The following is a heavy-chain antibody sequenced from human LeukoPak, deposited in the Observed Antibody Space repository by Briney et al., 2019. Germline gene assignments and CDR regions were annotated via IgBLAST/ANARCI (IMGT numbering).Heavy chain of an antibody. Sequence: GGSLRLSCAASGFTFRIYSMNWVRQAPAKGLEWVSSISSSSTYIYYADSVKGRFTISRDNAKNSLYLQMNSLRAEDTAVYYCATTPPYSSGWYYFDYWGQGTLVTVSS. J-gene: IGHJ4*02. CDR3: ATTPPYSSGWYYFDY. D-gene: IGHD6-19*01. CDR2: ISSSSTYI. V-gene: IGHV3-21*01. CDR1: GFTFRIYS.